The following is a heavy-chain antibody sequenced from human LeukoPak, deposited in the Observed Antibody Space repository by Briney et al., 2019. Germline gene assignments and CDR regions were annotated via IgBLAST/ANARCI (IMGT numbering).Heavy chain of an antibody. D-gene: IGHD3-10*01. Sequence: GSLRLSCAASGFTFSSYSMNWVRQAPGKGLEWVSFISSSSSYIYYADSVKGRFTISRDNAKNSLYLQMNSLRAEDTAVYYCARELLWFGEEYYYYMDVWGKGTTVTVSS. J-gene: IGHJ6*03. V-gene: IGHV3-21*01. CDR3: ARELLWFGEEYYYYMDV. CDR1: GFTFSSYS. CDR2: ISSSSSYI.